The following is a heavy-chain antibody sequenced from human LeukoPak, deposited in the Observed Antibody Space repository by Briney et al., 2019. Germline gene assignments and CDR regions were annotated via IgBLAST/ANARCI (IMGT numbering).Heavy chain of an antibody. V-gene: IGHV3-11*01. CDR2: ISSSGSTI. CDR3: ARILETGFDY. D-gene: IGHD1-1*01. CDR1: GFTLSTYW. J-gene: IGHJ4*02. Sequence: PGGSLRLSCAASGFTLSTYWMSWVRQGPGEGLEWVSYISSSGSTIYYADSVKGRFTISRGNAKNSLYLQMNSLRAEDTAVYYCARILETGFDYWGQGTLVTVSS.